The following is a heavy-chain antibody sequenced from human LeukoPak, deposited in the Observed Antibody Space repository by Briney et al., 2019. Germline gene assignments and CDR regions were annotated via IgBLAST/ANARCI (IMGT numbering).Heavy chain of an antibody. D-gene: IGHD3-22*01. Sequence: GASVKVSCKASGYTFTSYGISWVRQAPGQGLEWMGWISAYNGNTNYAQKFQGRVTMTEDTSTDTAYMELSSLRSEDTAVYYCATGGIVVAITNDAFDIWGQGTMVTVSS. J-gene: IGHJ3*02. CDR2: ISAYNGNT. CDR3: ATGGIVVAITNDAFDI. CDR1: GYTFTSYG. V-gene: IGHV1-18*01.